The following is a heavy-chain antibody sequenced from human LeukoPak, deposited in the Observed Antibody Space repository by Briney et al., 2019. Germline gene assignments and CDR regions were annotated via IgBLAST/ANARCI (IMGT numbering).Heavy chain of an antibody. CDR2: ISSSSSYI. CDR3: AKADRDYDYVWGSYRPTTFDY. J-gene: IGHJ4*02. CDR1: GFTFSRYS. V-gene: IGHV3-21*01. Sequence: TGGSLRLSCAASGFTFSRYSMNWVRQAPGKGLEWVSSISSSSSYIYYADSVKGRFTISRDNAKNSLYLQMNSLRAEDTAVYYCAKADRDYDYVWGSYRPTTFDYWGQGTLVTVSS. D-gene: IGHD3-16*02.